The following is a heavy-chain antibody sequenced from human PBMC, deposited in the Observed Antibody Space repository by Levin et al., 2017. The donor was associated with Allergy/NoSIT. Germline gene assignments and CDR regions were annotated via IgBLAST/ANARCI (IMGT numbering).Heavy chain of an antibody. J-gene: IGHJ6*02. CDR1: GFSLSTSGMC. D-gene: IGHD5-18*01. V-gene: IGHV2-70*11. CDR2: IDWDDDK. CDR3: ARIPCPTARTSHYGMDV. Sequence: SGPTLVKPTQTLTLTCTFSGFSLSTSGMCVSWIRQPPGKALEWLARIDWDDDKYYSTSLKTRLTISKDTSKNQVVLTMTNMDPVDTATYYCARIPCPTARTSHYGMDVWGQGTTVTVSS.